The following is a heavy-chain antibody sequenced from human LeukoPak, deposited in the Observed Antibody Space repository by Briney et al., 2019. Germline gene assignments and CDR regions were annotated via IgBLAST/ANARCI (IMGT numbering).Heavy chain of an antibody. D-gene: IGHD3-10*01. CDR3: ARHGSGSYYYGMDV. CDR1: GGSISSYY. J-gene: IGHJ6*02. CDR2: IYYSGST. Sequence: SETLSLTCTVSGGSISSYYWSWIRQPPGKGLEWIGYIYYSGSTNYNPSLKSRVTISVDTSKNQFSLKLGSVTAADTAVYYCARHGSGSYYYGMDVWGQGTTVTVSS. V-gene: IGHV4-59*08.